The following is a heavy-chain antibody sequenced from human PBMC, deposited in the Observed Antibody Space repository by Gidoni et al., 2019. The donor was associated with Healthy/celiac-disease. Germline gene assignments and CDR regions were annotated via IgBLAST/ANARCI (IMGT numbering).Heavy chain of an antibody. V-gene: IGHV4-30-4*01. CDR3: ARGSRITMVRGVSWFDP. D-gene: IGHD3-10*01. Sequence: QVQLQTSGPGLVKPSQTLSLTCTVSGGPIRSGASYWSWIRQPPGKGLEWIGYIYYSGSTYYNPSLKSRVTISVDTSKNQFSLKLSSVTAADTAVYYCARGSRITMVRGVSWFDPWGQGTLVTVSS. CDR1: GGPIRSGASY. CDR2: IYYSGST. J-gene: IGHJ5*02.